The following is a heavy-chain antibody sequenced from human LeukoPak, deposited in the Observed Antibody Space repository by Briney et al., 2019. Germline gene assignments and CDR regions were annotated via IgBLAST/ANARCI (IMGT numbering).Heavy chain of an antibody. D-gene: IGHD2-8*02. J-gene: IGHJ4*02. CDR1: GYTFSNYG. Sequence: ASVKVSCKASGYTFSNYGISWVRQAPGQGLEWMGWISAYNGNTNYAQKVQGRVTMTTDTSTSTAYMELRSLRSDDTAVYYSARDEKGYCSGGLCYEYTGAQEPLVTASS. CDR3: ARDEKGYCSGGLCYEYT. CDR2: ISAYNGNT. V-gene: IGHV1-18*01.